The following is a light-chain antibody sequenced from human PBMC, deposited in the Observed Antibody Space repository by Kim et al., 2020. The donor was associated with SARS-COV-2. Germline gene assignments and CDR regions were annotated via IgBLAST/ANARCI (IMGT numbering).Light chain of an antibody. J-gene: IGKJ2*01. CDR3: QQTYANPPT. CDR2: AAS. CDR1: QSISKY. V-gene: IGKV1-39*01. Sequence: SVGDKVTLTGRAGQSISKYVNWYQQTPGKAPKPLISAASTLQRGLPSRYSGSGSGTDFTLTISNLQPEDFATYSCQQTYANPPTFGQGTKLEI.